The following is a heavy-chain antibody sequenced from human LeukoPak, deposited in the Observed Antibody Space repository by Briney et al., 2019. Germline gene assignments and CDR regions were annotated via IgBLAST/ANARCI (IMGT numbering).Heavy chain of an antibody. V-gene: IGHV3-30*18. Sequence: PGGSLRLSCAASGFTFSSYGVHWVRQAPGKGLEWVAVISYDGSNKYYADSVKGRFTISRDNSKNTLYLQMNSLRAEDTAVYYCAKEALGGYSYGYWYYFDYWGQGTLVTVSS. CDR3: AKEALGGYSYGYWYYFDY. CDR1: GFTFSSYG. J-gene: IGHJ4*02. CDR2: ISYDGSNK. D-gene: IGHD5-18*01.